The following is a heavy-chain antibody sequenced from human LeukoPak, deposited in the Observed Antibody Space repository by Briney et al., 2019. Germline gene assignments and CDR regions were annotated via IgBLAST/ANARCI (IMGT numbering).Heavy chain of an antibody. D-gene: IGHD3-22*01. J-gene: IGHJ3*01. V-gene: IGHV4-59*11. CDR2: IYYTGRT. CDR3: ARLLDNDSSGDPDNFDV. Sequence: PSETLSLTCTVSGGSISGHYWSWIRQPPGKEPEWIGVIYYTGRTRYNPSLQRRVTILADTYRKLFSLKLSSMTAADAATYYCARLLDNDSSGDPDNFDVWGQGAKVSVSS. CDR1: GGSISGHY.